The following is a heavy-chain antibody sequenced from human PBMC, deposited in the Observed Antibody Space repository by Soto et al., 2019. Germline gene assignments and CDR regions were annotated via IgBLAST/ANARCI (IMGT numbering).Heavy chain of an antibody. CDR2: INWNGGST. D-gene: IGHD2-15*01. CDR1: GFTFSSYG. J-gene: IGHJ6*02. V-gene: IGHV3-20*04. Sequence: PGGSLILSCAASGFTFSSYGMSWVRQAPGKGLEWVSGINWNGGSTGYADSVKGRFTISRDNAKNSLYLQMNSLRAEDTALYYCATRDCSGGSCYPDVWGQGTTVTVSS. CDR3: ATRDCSGGSCYPDV.